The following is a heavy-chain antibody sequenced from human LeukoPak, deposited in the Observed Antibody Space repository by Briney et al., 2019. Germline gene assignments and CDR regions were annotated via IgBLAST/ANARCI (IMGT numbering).Heavy chain of an antibody. CDR3: ARDVTACGGDCINWFDP. V-gene: IGHV1-69*05. Sequence: SVKVSCKASGDTFSSYAISWVRQAPGQGLEWMGGIIPIFGTANYAQKFQGRVTITTDESTSTAYMELSSLRSEDTAVYYCARDVTACGGDCINWFDPWGQGTLVTVSS. CDR2: IIPIFGTA. J-gene: IGHJ5*02. CDR1: GDTFSSYA. D-gene: IGHD2-21*02.